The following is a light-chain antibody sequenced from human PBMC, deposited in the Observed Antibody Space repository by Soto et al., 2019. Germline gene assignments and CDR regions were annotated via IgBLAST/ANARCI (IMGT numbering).Light chain of an antibody. V-gene: IGKV3-11*01. CDR1: QSVSSS. CDR3: QQRSNWPIT. CDR2: DAS. Sequence: EMVLTQSPATLSLSPGERATLSCRTRQSVSSSFAWYQQKPGRAPRLLIYDASNRATAIPARFIGSGSGTGFTLTISSLEPEDFAVYYCQQRSNWPITFGQGTRLEIK. J-gene: IGKJ5*01.